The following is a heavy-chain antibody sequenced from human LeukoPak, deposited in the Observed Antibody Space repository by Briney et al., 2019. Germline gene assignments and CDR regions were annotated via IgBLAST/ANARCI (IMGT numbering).Heavy chain of an antibody. D-gene: IGHD3-10*01. V-gene: IGHV3-21*04. CDR2: ISSSSSYI. CDR1: GFTFSSYS. CDR3: AKDITIGHYYGSGSPVADYYGMDV. J-gene: IGHJ6*02. Sequence: GGSLRLSCAASGFTFSSYSMNWVRQAPGKGLEWVSSISSSSSYIYYADSVKGRFTISRDNAKNSLYLQMNSLRAEDTALYYCAKDITIGHYYGSGSPVADYYGMDVWGQGTTVTVSS.